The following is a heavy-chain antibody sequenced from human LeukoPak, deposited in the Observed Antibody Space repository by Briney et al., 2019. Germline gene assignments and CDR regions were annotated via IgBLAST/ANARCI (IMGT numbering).Heavy chain of an antibody. D-gene: IGHD3-22*01. V-gene: IGHV1-2*02. J-gene: IGHJ4*02. CDR1: GYTFTGYY. Sequence: ASVKVSCKASGYTFTGYYMHWVRQAPGQGLEWMGWINPNSGGTNYAQKLQGRVTMTRDTSISTAYMELSRLRSDDTAVYYCASSKAYDSSGYYETTCFDYWGQGTLVTVSS. CDR2: INPNSGGT. CDR3: ASSKAYDSSGYYETTCFDY.